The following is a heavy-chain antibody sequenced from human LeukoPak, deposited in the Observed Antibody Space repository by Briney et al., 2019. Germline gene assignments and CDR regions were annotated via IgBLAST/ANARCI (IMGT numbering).Heavy chain of an antibody. CDR1: GYTFTGYY. D-gene: IGHD3-10*01. CDR3: ARDRARLPAMVRGVTIRVDAFDI. V-gene: IGHV1-2*02. Sequence: ASVKVSCKASGYTFTGYYMHWVRQAPGQGIEWMGWINPNSGGTNYAQKFQGRVTMTRDTSISTAYMELSSLRSEDTAVYYCARDRARLPAMVRGVTIRVDAFDIWGQGTMVTASS. J-gene: IGHJ3*02. CDR2: INPNSGGT.